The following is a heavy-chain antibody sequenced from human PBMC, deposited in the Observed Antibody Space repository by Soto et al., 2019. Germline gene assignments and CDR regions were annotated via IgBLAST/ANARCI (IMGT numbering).Heavy chain of an antibody. CDR1: GFTFSSYS. CDR3: ARDRARLANDY. Sequence: GVSPRLSFAASGFTFSSYSMNWVRQAPGKGLEWVSSISSSSSYIYYADSVKGRFTISRDNAKNSLYLQMNSLRAEDTAVYYCARDRARLANDYWGQGTLVTVSS. CDR2: ISSSSSYI. D-gene: IGHD6-19*01. J-gene: IGHJ4*02. V-gene: IGHV3-21*01.